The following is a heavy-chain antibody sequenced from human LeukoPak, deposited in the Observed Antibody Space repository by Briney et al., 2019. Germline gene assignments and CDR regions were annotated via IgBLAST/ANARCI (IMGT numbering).Heavy chain of an antibody. CDR2: ISSSGSTI. Sequence: GGSLRLSCAASGFTFSSYEMNWVRQAPGKGREWVSYISSSGSTIYYADSVKGRYTSSRDNAKNSLYLQMNSLRAEDTAVYYCARDRTAFGVVTYYGMDVWGQGTTVTVSS. V-gene: IGHV3-48*03. CDR1: GFTFSSYE. CDR3: ARDRTAFGVVTYYGMDV. D-gene: IGHD3-3*01. J-gene: IGHJ6*02.